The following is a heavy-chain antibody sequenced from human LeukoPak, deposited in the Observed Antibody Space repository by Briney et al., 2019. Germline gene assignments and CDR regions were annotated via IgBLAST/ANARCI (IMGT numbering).Heavy chain of an antibody. CDR1: GGSLRGYY. J-gene: IGHJ3*02. V-gene: IGHV4-4*07. Sequence: PSETLSLTCTVSGGSLRGYYWSWIRQPAGKGLEWIGRIYTSGSTNYNPSLKSRVTISVDTSKNQFSLKLSSVTAADTAVYYCAREGGRELADAFDIWGQGTMVTVSS. CDR3: AREGGRELADAFDI. D-gene: IGHD1-26*01. CDR2: IYTSGST.